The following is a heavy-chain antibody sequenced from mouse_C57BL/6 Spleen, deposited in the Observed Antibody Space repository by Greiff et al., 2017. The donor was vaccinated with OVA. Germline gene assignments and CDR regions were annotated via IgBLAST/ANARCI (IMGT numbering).Heavy chain of an antibody. J-gene: IGHJ2*01. CDR1: GYAFSTSC. D-gene: IGHD1-1*01. CDR2: IYPGDGDT. CDR3: ARAIATVGDY. Sequence: VQLQQSGPELVKPGASVKLSCKASGYAFSTSCMNWVQQTPGKGLEWIGPIYPGDGDTNYHDKFKGQATLTADKSSSTAYMQLSSLTSEDSAFYFCARAIATVGDYWGQGTTLTVSS. V-gene: IGHV1-82*01.